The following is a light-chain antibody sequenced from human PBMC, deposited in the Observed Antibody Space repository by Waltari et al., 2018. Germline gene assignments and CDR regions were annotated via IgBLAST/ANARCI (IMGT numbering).Light chain of an antibody. CDR1: PDISNY. V-gene: IGKV1-33*01. CDR2: DAS. CDR3: QQFDNLVYT. Sequence: DIQMTQSPSSLSASVGDRVTITCQARPDISNYLNWYQQKPGKAPKLLIYDASNLETGVPSRFSGSGSRTDFSFTISSLQPEDIATYYCQQFDNLVYTFGQGTKLEIK. J-gene: IGKJ2*01.